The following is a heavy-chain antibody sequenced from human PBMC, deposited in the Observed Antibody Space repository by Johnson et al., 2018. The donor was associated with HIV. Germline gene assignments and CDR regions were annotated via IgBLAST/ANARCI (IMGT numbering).Heavy chain of an antibody. D-gene: IGHD1-1*01. CDR1: GFTFSSYW. Sequence: EQLVESGGGVVQPGKSLRLSCAASGFTFSSYWMSWVRQAPGKGLVWVSRSNSDGSSTSDADSVKGRFTISRDNAKNTLYLQMNSLRAEDTAVYYCATVWRNEGRHSFDVWGLGTMVTVSS. J-gene: IGHJ3*01. CDR2: SNSDGSST. CDR3: ATVWRNEGRHSFDV. V-gene: IGHV3-74*02.